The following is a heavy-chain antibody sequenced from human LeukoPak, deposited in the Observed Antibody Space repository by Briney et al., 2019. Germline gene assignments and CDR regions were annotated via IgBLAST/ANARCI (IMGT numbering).Heavy chain of an antibody. J-gene: IGHJ4*02. Sequence: SETLSLTCTVYCGSISSYYWSWIRQPPGKGLEWIGYIYDSGSTNYNPSLKSRVTISVDTSKNQFSLKLSSVTAAEPAVYYCPGHIDGYIHFDYWGQGTLVTVSS. D-gene: IGHD5-24*01. CDR2: IYDSGST. CDR1: CGSISSYY. CDR3: PGHIDGYIHFDY. V-gene: IGHV4-59*08.